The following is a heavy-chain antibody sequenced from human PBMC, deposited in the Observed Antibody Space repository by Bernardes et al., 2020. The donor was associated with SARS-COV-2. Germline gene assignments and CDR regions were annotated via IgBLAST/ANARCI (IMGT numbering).Heavy chain of an antibody. Sequence: SVKVSCKASGYTPTKYGISWMRQAPGQGLECMGGIIPLFGTTNYAQNFQGRVTIAADESTSTVYMELSSLRSEDTAMYYCARSGTYPDAFDIWGQGTMVTVSS. CDR1: GYTPTKYG. D-gene: IGHD1-26*01. V-gene: IGHV1-69*13. J-gene: IGHJ3*02. CDR3: ARSGTYPDAFDI. CDR2: IIPLFGTT.